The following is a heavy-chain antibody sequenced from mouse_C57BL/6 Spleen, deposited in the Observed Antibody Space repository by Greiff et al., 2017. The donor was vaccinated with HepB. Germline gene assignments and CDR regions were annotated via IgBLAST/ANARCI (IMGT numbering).Heavy chain of an antibody. J-gene: IGHJ4*01. CDR1: GYSFTDYN. Sequence: EVKLMESGPELVKPGASVKISCKASGYSFTDYNMNWVKQSNGKSLEWIGVINPNYGTTSYNQKFKGKATLTVDQSSSTAYMQLNSLTSEDSAVYYCARWATVVANAMDYWGQGTSVTVSS. V-gene: IGHV1-39*01. D-gene: IGHD1-1*01. CDR3: ARWATVVANAMDY. CDR2: INPNYGTT.